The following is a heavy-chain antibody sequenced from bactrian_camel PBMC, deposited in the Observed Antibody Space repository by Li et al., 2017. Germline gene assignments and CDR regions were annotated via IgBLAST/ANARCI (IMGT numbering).Heavy chain of an antibody. CDR3: AARSDIGLTSDWALPHTYHY. CDR1: EVMRGNYA. D-gene: IGHD6*01. CDR2: IDDDDRP. V-gene: IGHV3S53*01. Sequence: HVQLVESGGGSVQAGGSLRLSCAASEVMRGNYAMGWSRQAPGKEREGVAIIDDDDRPHYADSVKDRFVITKDSTVTLQMNNLKPDDTSMYYCAARSDIGLTSDWALPHTYHYWGQGTQVTVS. J-gene: IGHJ4*01.